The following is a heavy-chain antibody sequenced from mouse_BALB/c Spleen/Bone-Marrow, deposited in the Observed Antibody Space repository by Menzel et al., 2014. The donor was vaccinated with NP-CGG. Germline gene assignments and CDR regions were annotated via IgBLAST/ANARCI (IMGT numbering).Heavy chain of an antibody. CDR1: GFTFSSCA. CDR3: ARHGITRLLDY. CDR2: ISSGGSYT. V-gene: IGHV5-9-3*01. Sequence: EVQLQQSGGGLVKPGGSLKLSCAASGFTFSSCAMSWVRQTPEKRLEWVATISSGGSYTYYPDSVKGRFTISRDNAKNTLYLQMSSLRSEDTAMYYCARHGITRLLDYWGQGSTLTVSS. D-gene: IGHD2-4*01. J-gene: IGHJ2*01.